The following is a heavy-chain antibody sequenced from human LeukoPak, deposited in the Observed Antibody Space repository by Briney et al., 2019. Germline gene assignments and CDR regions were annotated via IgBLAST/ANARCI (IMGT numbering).Heavy chain of an antibody. V-gene: IGHV3-74*01. CDR3: ARGRYYGMDV. CDR1: GFTFTSYW. Sequence: GGALRLPCAASGFTFTSYWMHWVRQAPEKGLVWVSRVNSDGSSTTYADSVKGRFTISRDNAKNTLYLQMNSLRAEDTALYYCARGRYYGMDVWGQGTTVTVSS. J-gene: IGHJ6*02. CDR2: VNSDGSST.